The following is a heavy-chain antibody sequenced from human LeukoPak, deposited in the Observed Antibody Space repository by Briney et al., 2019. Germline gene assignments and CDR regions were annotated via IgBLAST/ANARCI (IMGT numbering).Heavy chain of an antibody. V-gene: IGHV4-34*01. J-gene: IGHJ4*02. CDR3: ASLRGLR. Sequence: PSETLPLTCAVYGGSFSGYYWSWIRQPPGKGLEWIGEINHSGSTNYNPSLKSRVTISVDTSKNQFSLKLSSVTAADTAVYYCASLRGLRWGQGTLVTVSS. D-gene: IGHD3-10*01. CDR1: GGSFSGYY. CDR2: INHSGST.